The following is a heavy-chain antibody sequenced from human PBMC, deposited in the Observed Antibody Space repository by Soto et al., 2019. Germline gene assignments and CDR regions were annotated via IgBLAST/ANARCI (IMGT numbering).Heavy chain of an antibody. D-gene: IGHD3-16*02. CDR1: GGSISSSSYY. CDR2: IYYSGST. CDR3: ARHGPPIAALGELSLGRYYYYGMDV. Sequence: QLQLQESGPGLVKPSETLSLTCTVSGGSISSSSYYWGWIRQPPGKGLEWIGSIYYSGSTYYNPSLKSRVTISVDTSKNPSSLKLSSVTAADTAVYYCARHGPPIAALGELSLGRYYYYGMDVWGQGTTVTVSS. J-gene: IGHJ6*02. V-gene: IGHV4-39*01.